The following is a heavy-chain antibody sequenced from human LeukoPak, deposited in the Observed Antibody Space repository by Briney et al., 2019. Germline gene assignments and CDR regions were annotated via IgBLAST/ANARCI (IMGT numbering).Heavy chain of an antibody. V-gene: IGHV1-18*01. D-gene: IGHD3-16*02. J-gene: IGHJ4*02. Sequence: ASVKVSCKASGYTFTSYGISWVRQAPGQGLEWMGWISAYNGNTNYAQKLQGRVTMTTDTSTSTAYMELRSLRSDDTAVYYCARGISGAIATVHFDYWGQGTLVTVSS. CDR1: GYTFTSYG. CDR2: ISAYNGNT. CDR3: ARGISGAIATVHFDY.